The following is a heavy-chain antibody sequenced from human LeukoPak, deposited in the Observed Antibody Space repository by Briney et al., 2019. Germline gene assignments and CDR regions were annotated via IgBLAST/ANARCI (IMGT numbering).Heavy chain of an antibody. V-gene: IGHV3-74*01. CDR3: AKAVGSSGYFSRDAFDI. Sequence: GGSLRLSCAGSGFTFSNYWVHWVRQAPGKGLVWVSRINEDGSRTDYADFVKGRFTISRDNAKNTVYLQMNSLRAEDTAIYYCAKAVGSSGYFSRDAFDIWGQGTMVTVSS. J-gene: IGHJ3*02. CDR2: INEDGSRT. D-gene: IGHD3-22*01. CDR1: GFTFSNYW.